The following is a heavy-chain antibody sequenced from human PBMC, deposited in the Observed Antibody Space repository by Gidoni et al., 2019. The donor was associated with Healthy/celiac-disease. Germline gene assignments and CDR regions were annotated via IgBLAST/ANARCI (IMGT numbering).Heavy chain of an antibody. CDR3: ARGDLRVNGGYYYYYYMDV. D-gene: IGHD4-4*01. CDR1: GGTFRRYA. CDR2: ILPIFGTA. Sequence: QVQLVQSGAAVKKPGSSVKVSCKASGGTFRRYAISWVRQAPGQGLEWMGGILPIFGTANYAQKFQGRVTINADESTSTAYMELSSLRSEDTAVYYCARGDLRVNGGYYYYYYMDVWGKGTTVTVSS. J-gene: IGHJ6*03. V-gene: IGHV1-69*01.